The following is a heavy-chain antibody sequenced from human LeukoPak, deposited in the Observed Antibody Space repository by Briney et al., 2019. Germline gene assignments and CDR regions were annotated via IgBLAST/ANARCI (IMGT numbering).Heavy chain of an antibody. CDR3: ARDAPTAKLSTRGDAYSFGWYFDL. Sequence: GGSLRLSCAASRFPFSSYSMNWVRQAPGKGLEWVSGISSSSSYFYHADSVKGRFTISRDNAKNSLYLQMNSLTVDDTAIYYCARDAPTAKLSTRGDAYSFGWYFDLWGRGTLVTVSS. V-gene: IGHV3-21*06. CDR2: ISSSSSYF. J-gene: IGHJ2*01. CDR1: RFPFSSYS. D-gene: IGHD5-24*01.